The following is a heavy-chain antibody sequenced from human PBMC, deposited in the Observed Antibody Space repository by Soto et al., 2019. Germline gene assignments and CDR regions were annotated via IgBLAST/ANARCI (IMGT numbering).Heavy chain of an antibody. V-gene: IGHV3-30*18. CDR2: LSYDGSHN. CDR1: GFTFSNSA. CDR3: AKDRSTVFGVVTYYFDY. J-gene: IGHJ4*02. Sequence: QVQLVESGGGVVQPGRSLRLSCAASGFTFSNSAMHWVRQTPDKGLEWVAFLSYDGSHNYYADSVKGRFTISRDNSKNTLYQQMNSLRVEDTAVYYCAKDRSTVFGVVTYYFDYWGQGTLVTVSS. D-gene: IGHD3-3*01.